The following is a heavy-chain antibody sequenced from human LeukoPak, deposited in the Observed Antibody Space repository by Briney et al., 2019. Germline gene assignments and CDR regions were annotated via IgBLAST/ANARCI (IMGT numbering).Heavy chain of an antibody. CDR2: ISSSGEFT. D-gene: IGHD3-22*01. CDR3: SKDRPNYYHSSGSYYKRSGDY. V-gene: IGHV3-23*01. Sequence: GGSLRLSCAASGFTFNTFARSWVRQAPGRGLEWVSSISSSGEFTYYVDSLKGRFTISRDNSKNTLYLQMSRLTADDTAVYYCSKDRPNYYHSSGSYYKRSGDYWGQGTLVTVSS. CDR1: GFTFNTFA. J-gene: IGHJ4*02.